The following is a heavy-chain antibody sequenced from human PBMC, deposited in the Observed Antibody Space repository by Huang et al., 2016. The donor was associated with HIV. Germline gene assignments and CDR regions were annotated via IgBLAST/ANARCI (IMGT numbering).Heavy chain of an antibody. Sequence: QLQLQESGPGLVKPSETLSLTCTVSGGSIRSDNYYWGWIRQPPGKGLEGIGSIYYSVRTYYNPSLKRRVTITVDTSKNHCSLRMRSVTAADTAVYYCARLPGSITMIRGVITDPYWGQGTLVTVSS. V-gene: IGHV4-39*02. J-gene: IGHJ4*02. CDR3: ARLPGSITMIRGVITDPY. CDR1: GGSIRSDNYY. CDR2: IYYSVRT. D-gene: IGHD3-10*01.